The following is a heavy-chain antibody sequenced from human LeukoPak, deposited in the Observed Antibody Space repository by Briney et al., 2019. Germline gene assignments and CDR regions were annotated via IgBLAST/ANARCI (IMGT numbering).Heavy chain of an antibody. V-gene: IGHV4-39*01. J-gene: IGHJ4*02. D-gene: IGHD3-10*01. Sequence: SETLSLTCTVSGGSVSSTTYFWSWIRQPPGKGLEWIASINYSGSTYYNPSLKSRVTISVDTSENQFSLKLSSVTAADTAVYYCARYVVYGSGKYYFDCWGQGTLVTVSS. CDR3: ARYVVYGSGKYYFDC. CDR1: GGSVSSTTYF. CDR2: INYSGST.